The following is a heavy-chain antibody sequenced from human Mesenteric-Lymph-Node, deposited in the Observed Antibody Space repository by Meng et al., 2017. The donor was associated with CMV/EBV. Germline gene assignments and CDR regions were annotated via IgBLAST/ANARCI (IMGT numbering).Heavy chain of an antibody. D-gene: IGHD2-15*01. J-gene: IGHJ4*02. CDR3: ARGSDIPVNNY. Sequence: VQLQQWCAVLLSPPEFLSLTCAVYGGSFSGYYWSWIRQPPGKGLEWIGEINHSGVPNYNPSLKSRVTISLDRSKNQFSLKLSSVTAEDTAVYYCARGSDIPVNNYWGQGTLVTVSS. V-gene: IGHV4-34*01. CDR1: GGSFSGYY. CDR2: INHSGVP.